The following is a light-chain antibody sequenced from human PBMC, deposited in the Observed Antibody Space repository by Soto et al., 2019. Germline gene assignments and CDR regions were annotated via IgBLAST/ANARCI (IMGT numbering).Light chain of an antibody. CDR2: GAS. J-gene: IGKJ1*01. CDR3: HQYDSSPRT. V-gene: IGKV3-20*01. Sequence: ILLTQSPGTLSLSPGVRATLSCRSSQSVSSSFFAWYQQKPGQAPRLLIYGASSRATGIPDRFSGSRYGTDFTVTISRLEPQDFDVYYCHQYDSSPRTLGQGTKVEIK. CDR1: QSVSSSF.